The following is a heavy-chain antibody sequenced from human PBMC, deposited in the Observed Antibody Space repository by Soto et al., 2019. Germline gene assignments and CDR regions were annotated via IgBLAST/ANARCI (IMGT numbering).Heavy chain of an antibody. CDR1: GGTFSSYA. V-gene: IGHV1-69*13. Sequence: SVKVSCKASGGTFSSYAISWVRQAPGQGLEWMGGIIPIFGTANYAQKFQGRVTITADESTSTAYMELSSLRSEDTAVYYCARGRTYYDFWSGYYDRASYYHYGMDVWGQGTTITVSS. J-gene: IGHJ6*02. CDR3: ARGRTYYDFWSGYYDRASYYHYGMDV. CDR2: IIPIFGTA. D-gene: IGHD3-3*01.